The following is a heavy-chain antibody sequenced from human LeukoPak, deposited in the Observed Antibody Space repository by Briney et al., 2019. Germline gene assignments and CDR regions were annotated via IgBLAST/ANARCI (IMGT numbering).Heavy chain of an antibody. CDR1: GFTFSSYS. V-gene: IGHV3-21*01. J-gene: IGHJ4*02. Sequence: GGSLRLSCAASGFTFSSYSMNWVRQAPGKGLEWVSSISSSSSYIYYADLVKGRFTISRDNAKNSLYLQMNSLRAEDTAVYYCATEGDSRFFDYWGQGTLVTVSS. D-gene: IGHD3-3*01. CDR2: ISSSSSYI. CDR3: ATEGDSRFFDY.